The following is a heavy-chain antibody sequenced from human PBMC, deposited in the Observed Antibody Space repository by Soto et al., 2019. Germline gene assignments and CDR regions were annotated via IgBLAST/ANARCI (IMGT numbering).Heavy chain of an antibody. CDR3: ARDGVDNAFDI. CDR1: GFTFSSYS. Sequence: GGSLRLSCAASGFTFSSYSMNWVRQAPGKGLEWVSSISSSSSYIYYADSVKGRFTISRDNAKNLLYLQMNSLRAEDTAVYYCARDGVDNAFDIWGQGTMVTASS. V-gene: IGHV3-21*01. CDR2: ISSSSSYI. J-gene: IGHJ3*02. D-gene: IGHD2-21*01.